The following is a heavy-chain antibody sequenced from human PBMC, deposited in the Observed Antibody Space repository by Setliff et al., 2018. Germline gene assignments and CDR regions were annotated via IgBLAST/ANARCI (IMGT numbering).Heavy chain of an antibody. CDR3: ARSRTIAVKGGVFAV. V-gene: IGHV4-34*01. J-gene: IGHJ2*01. D-gene: IGHD6-19*01. CDR2: INHSGTT. Sequence: SETLSLTCTAYGGTFSDYYWTWIRQPPGKGLEWIGEINHSGTTNYNPSLKSRVTISLDTSKNQFSLELSSVTAADTAVYYCARSRTIAVKGGVFAVWGRGTLVTVSS. CDR1: GGTFSDYY.